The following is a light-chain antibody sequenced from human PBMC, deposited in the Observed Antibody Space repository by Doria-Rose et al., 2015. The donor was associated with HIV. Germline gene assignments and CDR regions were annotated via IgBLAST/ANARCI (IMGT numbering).Light chain of an antibody. CDR3: HQYGTSWT. V-gene: IGKV3-20*01. J-gene: IGKJ1*01. CDR1: QSFSSTY. Sequence: DIVMTQSSGTLSLSPGERATLSCRASQSFSSTYLAWYQQKPGQAPSLLIYDGSTRATGIPDRFSASVSATDFTLTINRLEPEDFALYYCHQYGTSWTFGQGTKVEI. CDR2: DGS.